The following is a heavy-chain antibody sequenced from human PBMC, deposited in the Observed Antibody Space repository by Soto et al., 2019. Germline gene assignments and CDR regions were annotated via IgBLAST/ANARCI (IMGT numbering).Heavy chain of an antibody. D-gene: IGHD3-10*01. V-gene: IGHV4-4*02. Sequence: SETMSLTCAVASGYISSSNWWSWVRQPPGKGLEWIGEIYHSGSTNYNPSLKSRVTISVDKSKNQFSLKLSSVTAADTAVYYCARDRELNAFDIWGQGTMVTVSS. CDR1: SGYISSSNW. CDR2: IYHSGST. J-gene: IGHJ3*02. CDR3: ARDRELNAFDI.